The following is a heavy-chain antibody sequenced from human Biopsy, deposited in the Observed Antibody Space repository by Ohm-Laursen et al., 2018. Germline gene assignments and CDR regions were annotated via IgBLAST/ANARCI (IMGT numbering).Heavy chain of an antibody. CDR1: GSTFSSYF. CDR3: ANRYTTYWYFDL. Sequence: SLRLSCTAAGSTFSSYFMSWVRQAPGKGLEWVSDISVSGGSTHYADSVKGRFTISRDNSKNTLYLQMNSLRAEDTAVYYCANRYTTYWYFDLWGRGTLVTVSS. J-gene: IGHJ2*01. V-gene: IGHV3-23*01. D-gene: IGHD1-1*01. CDR2: ISVSGGST.